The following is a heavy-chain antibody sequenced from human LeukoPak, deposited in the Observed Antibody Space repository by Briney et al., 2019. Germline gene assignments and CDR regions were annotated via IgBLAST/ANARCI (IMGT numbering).Heavy chain of an antibody. D-gene: IGHD5-12*01. J-gene: IGHJ6*03. V-gene: IGHV4-39*01. CDR1: SGSIISSSHY. Sequence: SETLSLTCSVSSGSIISSSHYWGWIRQSPGKGLEWIGSMDYSGNPYYNPSLKSRVIISVDTSENQFSLKLRSVTAADTAVYYCARSTVATIRGEYSSGPYYYYMDVWGKGTTVTVSS. CDR3: ARSTVATIRGEYSSGPYYYYMDV. CDR2: MDYSGNP.